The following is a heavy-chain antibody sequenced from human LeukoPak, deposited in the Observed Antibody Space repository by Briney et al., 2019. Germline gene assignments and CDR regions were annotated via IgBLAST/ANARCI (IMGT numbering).Heavy chain of an antibody. CDR3: ARALSLSYGMDV. CDR2: INPNSGGT. D-gene: IGHD3-16*01. V-gene: IGHV1-2*02. J-gene: IGHJ6*02. Sequence: ASVKVSCTPSGYTFTVYYMHWVRQAPGQGLEWMGWINPNSGGTNYAQKFQGRVTMTRDTSISTAYMELSRLRSDDTAVYYCARALSLSYGMDVWGQGTTVTVSS. CDR1: GYTFTVYY.